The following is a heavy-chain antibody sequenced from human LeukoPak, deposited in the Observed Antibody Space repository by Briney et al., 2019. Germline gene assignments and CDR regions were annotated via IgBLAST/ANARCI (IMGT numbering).Heavy chain of an antibody. Sequence: SETLSLTCTVSGGSVSSGSYYWSWIRQPAGKGLEWIGRIYTSGSTNYNPSLKSRVSMSVDTSKNQFSLNLSSVTAADTAVYYCARITIFRGNWFDPWGQGTLVTVSS. CDR2: IYTSGST. CDR1: GGSVSSGSYY. V-gene: IGHV4-61*02. J-gene: IGHJ5*02. D-gene: IGHD3-3*01. CDR3: ARITIFRGNWFDP.